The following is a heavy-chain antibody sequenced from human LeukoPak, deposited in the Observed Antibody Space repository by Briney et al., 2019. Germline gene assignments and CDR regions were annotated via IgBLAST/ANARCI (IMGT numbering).Heavy chain of an antibody. CDR1: GGSISSYY. J-gene: IGHJ2*01. Sequence: SETLSLTCTVSGGSISSYYWSWIRQPPGKGLEWIGYIYYSGSTNYNPSLKSRVTISVDMSKNQFSLKLSSVTAADTAVYYCARQSCSGGSCYPRPYWYFDLWGRGTLVTVSS. D-gene: IGHD2-15*01. CDR2: IYYSGST. CDR3: ARQSCSGGSCYPRPYWYFDL. V-gene: IGHV4-59*08.